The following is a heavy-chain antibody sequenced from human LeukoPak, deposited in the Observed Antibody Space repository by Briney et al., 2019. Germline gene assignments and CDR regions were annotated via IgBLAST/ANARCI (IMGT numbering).Heavy chain of an antibody. CDR1: GFSVTNNY. CDR3: AKGLVGAGFDF. CDR2: ISSSSSYI. J-gene: IGHJ4*02. V-gene: IGHV3-21*01. D-gene: IGHD1-26*01. Sequence: GGSLRLSCAVSGFSVTNNYMSWVCQAPGKGLEWVSSISSSSSYIYYADSVEGRFTISRDNAKNSLFLQMNSLRAEDTALYYCAKGLVGAGFDFWGQGTLVTVSS.